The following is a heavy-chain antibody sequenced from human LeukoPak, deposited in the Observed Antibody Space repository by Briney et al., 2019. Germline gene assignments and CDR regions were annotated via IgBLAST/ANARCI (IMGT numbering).Heavy chain of an antibody. J-gene: IGHJ5*02. D-gene: IGHD3-10*01. CDR3: ARDETHFYGSGSSNWFDP. V-gene: IGHV1-46*01. Sequence: ASVKVSCKASGYFFASYYIHWVRQAPGQGLEWMGIIDPSGGSTSYAQKFQGRVTLDTSTSTVYMELSSLRSEDTAVYYCARDETHFYGSGSSNWFDPWGQGILVTVSS. CDR1: GYFFASYY. CDR2: IDPSGGST.